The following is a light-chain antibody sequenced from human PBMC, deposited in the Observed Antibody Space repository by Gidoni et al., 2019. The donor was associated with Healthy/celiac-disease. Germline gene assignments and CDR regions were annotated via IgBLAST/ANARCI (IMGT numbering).Light chain of an antibody. Sequence: QSALTQPASVSGSPGQSITISCTGTSSDMCGYNYVSWYQQHPGKDPKLMIYDVSNRPSGVCNRFSGSKSGKTASLTISGLQAEDEDDYYCSSYTSSSTRVFGGGTKLTVL. J-gene: IGLJ2*01. CDR3: SSYTSSSTRV. CDR1: SSDMCGYNY. CDR2: DVS. V-gene: IGLV2-14*03.